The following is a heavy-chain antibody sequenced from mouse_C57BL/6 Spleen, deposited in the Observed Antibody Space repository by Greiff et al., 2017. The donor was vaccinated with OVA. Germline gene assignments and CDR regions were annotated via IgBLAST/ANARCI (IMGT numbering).Heavy chain of an antibody. Sequence: DVHLVESGGGLVKPGGSLKLSCAASGFTFSSYAMSWVRQTPEKRLEWVATISDGGSYTYYPDNVKGRFTISRDNAKNNLYLQMSHLKSEDTAMYYCARDRGYPYYFDYWGQGTTLTVSS. CDR2: ISDGGSYT. D-gene: IGHD2-14*01. CDR1: GFTFSSYA. CDR3: ARDRGYPYYFDY. J-gene: IGHJ2*01. V-gene: IGHV5-4*01.